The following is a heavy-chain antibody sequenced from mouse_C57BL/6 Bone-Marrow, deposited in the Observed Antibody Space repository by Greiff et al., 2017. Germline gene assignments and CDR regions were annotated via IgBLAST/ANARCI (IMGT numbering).Heavy chain of an antibody. CDR3: AREGYYYGSSYDFDY. CDR2: IFPGSGST. V-gene: IGHV1-75*01. Sequence: QVQLQQSGPELVKPGASVKISCKASGYTFTDYYINWVKQRPGQGLEWIGWIFPGSGSTYYNEKFKGKATLTVDKSSSTAYMLLSSLTSEDSAVYFCAREGYYYGSSYDFDYWGQGTTLTVSS. CDR1: GYTFTDYY. J-gene: IGHJ2*01. D-gene: IGHD1-1*01.